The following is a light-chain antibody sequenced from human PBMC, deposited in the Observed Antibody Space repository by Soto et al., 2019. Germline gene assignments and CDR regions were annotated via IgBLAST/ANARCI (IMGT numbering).Light chain of an antibody. V-gene: IGLV1-40*01. Sequence: QSVLPQPPSVSGAPGQRVPISCTGSSSNIGAGYDVHWYQQLPGTAPKLLIYGNSNRPSGVPDRFSGSKSGTSASLAITGLQAEDEADYYCQSYDSSLSGVVFGGGTKVTVL. CDR3: QSYDSSLSGVV. CDR1: SSNIGAGYD. CDR2: GNS. J-gene: IGLJ2*01.